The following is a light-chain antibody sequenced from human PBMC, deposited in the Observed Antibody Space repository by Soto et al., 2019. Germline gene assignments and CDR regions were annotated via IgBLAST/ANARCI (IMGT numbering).Light chain of an antibody. CDR2: SNN. Sequence: QSVLTQPPSASGTPGQRVTISCSGSSSNIGSNTVNWYQQLPGTAPKLLIYSNNQRPSGVPDRFSGSKSGTSASLAISGLQSEDEADYYCAAWDDSLNGPVVSGGGTQLTVL. J-gene: IGLJ2*01. CDR3: AAWDDSLNGPVV. V-gene: IGLV1-44*01. CDR1: SSNIGSNT.